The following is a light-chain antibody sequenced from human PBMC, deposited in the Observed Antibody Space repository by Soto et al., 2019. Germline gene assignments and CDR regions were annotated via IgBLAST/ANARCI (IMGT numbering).Light chain of an antibody. CDR2: GVS. CDR3: SSYTTSSSFV. J-gene: IGLJ1*01. V-gene: IGLV2-14*01. CDR1: SSDVGGYNH. Sequence: QSVLTQPASVTGSDGQSITISCTGTSSDVGGYNHVSWYQQHPGKAPKLMIYGVSNRPSGVSTRFSGSKSGNTASLTISGLQAEDEADYYCSSYTTSSSFVFGTGTKVTV.